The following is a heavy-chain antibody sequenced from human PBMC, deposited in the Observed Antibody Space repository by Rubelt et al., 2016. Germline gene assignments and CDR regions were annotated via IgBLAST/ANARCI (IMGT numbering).Heavy chain of an antibody. CDR2: ISYTGRT. Sequence: QLQLHESGPGLVKPSETLSLTCTVPGASISSSSHFWGWIRQPPGKGLEWIGSISYTGRTPSNPSPKSRLPMSLDTAKNPCCLELRSVTAADSAVYYCAGAWGSINWYYYWGQGTLVTVSS. D-gene: IGHD6-13*01. V-gene: IGHV4-39*07. J-gene: IGHJ4*02. CDR1: GASISSSSHF. CDR3: AGAWGSINWYYY.